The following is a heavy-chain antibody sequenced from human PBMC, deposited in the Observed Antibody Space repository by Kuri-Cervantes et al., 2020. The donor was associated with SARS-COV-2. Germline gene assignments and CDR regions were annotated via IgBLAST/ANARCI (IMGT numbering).Heavy chain of an antibody. CDR2: ISYDGSNK. CDR3: VKGGDIIVVPADILGRPIDS. D-gene: IGHD2-2*02. J-gene: IGHJ4*02. V-gene: IGHV3-30*18. Sequence: GESLKISCAASGFTFSSYGMHWVRQAPGKGLEWVAVISYDGSNKYYADSVKGRFSISRDNSKKTLYLQMSSLRTEDTAVYYCVKGGDIIVVPADILGRPIDSWGQGTLVTVSS. CDR1: GFTFSSYG.